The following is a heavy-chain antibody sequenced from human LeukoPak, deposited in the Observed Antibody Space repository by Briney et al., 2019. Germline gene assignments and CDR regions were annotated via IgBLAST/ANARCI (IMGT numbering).Heavy chain of an antibody. CDR2: IYSGGST. Sequence: HPGGSLRLSCAASGFSFTNFAMSWVRQGPGKGLEWVSAIYSGGSTYYADSVKGRFTISRDNSKNTLYLQMNSLRAEDTAVYYCARSIMITFGGVIAPDYWGQGTLVTVSS. CDR1: GFSFTNFA. CDR3: ARSIMITFGGVIAPDY. J-gene: IGHJ4*02. D-gene: IGHD3-16*02. V-gene: IGHV3-66*01.